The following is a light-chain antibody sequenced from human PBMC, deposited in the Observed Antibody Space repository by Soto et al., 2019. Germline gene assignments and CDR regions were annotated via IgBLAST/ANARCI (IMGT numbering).Light chain of an antibody. CDR1: QSVTSSY. CDR2: GAS. Sequence: ESVLTQSPGTLSLSPGERATLSCRASQSVTSSYLAWYQQNPGQAPRLLIYGASSRATGIPDRFSGSGSGTDFTLTISRLEPEDFAVSYCQQYGSAPRAFGQGTKVEIK. V-gene: IGKV3-20*01. CDR3: QQYGSAPRA. J-gene: IGKJ1*01.